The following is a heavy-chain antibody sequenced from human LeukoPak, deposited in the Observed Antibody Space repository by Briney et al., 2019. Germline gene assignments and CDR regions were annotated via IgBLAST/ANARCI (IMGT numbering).Heavy chain of an antibody. D-gene: IGHD2-15*01. CDR1: GFTFSSYS. CDR3: ARYVGRVVDEIDY. CDR2: ISSRSSYI. J-gene: IGHJ4*02. Sequence: GGSLRLSCAAYGFTFSSYSMIWVRQAPGKGLEWVSCISSRSSYIYYADSLKGRFTISRDNAKNSLYLQTRSLTAEDTAVYYCARYVGRVVDEIDYWGRGTLVTVSS. V-gene: IGHV3-21*01.